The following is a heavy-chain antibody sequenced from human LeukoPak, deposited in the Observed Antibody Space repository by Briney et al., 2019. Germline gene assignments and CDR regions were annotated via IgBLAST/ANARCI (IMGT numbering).Heavy chain of an antibody. V-gene: IGHV4-34*01. CDR3: ARRITMVRGVDY. Sequence: PSETLSLTCAVYGGSFSGYYWSWIRQPPGKGLEWIGEINHSGSTNYNPSLKSRVTISVDTSKNQFSLKLSSVTAADTAVYYCARRITMVRGVDYRGQGTLVTVSS. CDR1: GGSFSGYY. CDR2: INHSGST. J-gene: IGHJ4*02. D-gene: IGHD3-10*01.